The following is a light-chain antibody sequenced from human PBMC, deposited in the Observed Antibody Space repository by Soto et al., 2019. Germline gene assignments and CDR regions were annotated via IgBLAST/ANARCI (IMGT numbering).Light chain of an antibody. Sequence: QSVLTQSPSASASLGASVKLTCTLSSGHSNYAIAWHQQQPEKGPRYLMKLNSAGSHSKGDGIPDRFSGSSSGAERYLTISSLQSEDEADYYCQTWGTGIVVFGGGTKLTVL. CDR2: LNSAGSH. J-gene: IGLJ2*01. CDR3: QTWGTGIVV. V-gene: IGLV4-69*01. CDR1: SGHSNYA.